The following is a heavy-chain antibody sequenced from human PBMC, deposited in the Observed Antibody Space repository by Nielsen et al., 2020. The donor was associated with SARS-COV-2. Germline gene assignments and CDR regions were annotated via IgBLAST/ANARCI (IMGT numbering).Heavy chain of an antibody. Sequence: ASVKVSCKASGYSFTSYEINWVRQATGQGLEWMGWMNPNSGNTGYAQKFQGRVTMTRSTSTSTAYMELHSLGSEDTAVYYCASCKGDGKYFDCEGFDYWCQGTLVTVSS. CDR3: ASCKGDGKYFDCEGFDY. D-gene: IGHD3-9*01. CDR1: GYSFTSYE. CDR2: MNPNSGNT. V-gene: IGHV1-8*02. J-gene: IGHJ4*02.